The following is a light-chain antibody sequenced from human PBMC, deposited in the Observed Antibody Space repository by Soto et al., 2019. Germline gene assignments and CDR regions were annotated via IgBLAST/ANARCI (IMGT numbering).Light chain of an antibody. J-gene: IGKJ1*01. CDR1: QDIHNY. Sequence: AVLLTQSPSSFSASTGDRATITCRASQDIHNYLAWYQQVPGKAPKLLLYAASILQTGVPSRFSGSGSGTDFTLTIDGLQSEAFATYFCQPYYNYPWTFGQGTTVE. CDR3: QPYYNYPWT. CDR2: AAS. V-gene: IGKV1-8*01.